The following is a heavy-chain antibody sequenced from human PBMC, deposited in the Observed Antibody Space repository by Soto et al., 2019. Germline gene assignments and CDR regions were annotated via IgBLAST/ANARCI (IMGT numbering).Heavy chain of an antibody. CDR2: ISSTTNYI. J-gene: IGHJ4*02. V-gene: IGHV3-21*06. Sequence: GGSLRLSCAASGFIFTRYSMNWVRQAPGKRLEWVSSISSTTNYIYYGDSMKGRFTISRDNAKNSLYLEMNSLRAEDTAVYYCARESEDLTSNFDYWGQGTLVTVSS. CDR3: ARESEDLTSNFDY. CDR1: GFIFTRYS.